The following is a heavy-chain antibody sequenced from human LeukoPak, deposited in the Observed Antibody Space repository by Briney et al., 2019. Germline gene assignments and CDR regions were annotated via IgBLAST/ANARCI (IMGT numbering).Heavy chain of an antibody. CDR3: ASGRSSSGYDY. J-gene: IGHJ4*02. V-gene: IGHV4-34*01. CDR2: INHSGST. D-gene: IGHD5-12*01. Sequence: PGGSLRLSCAASGFTFSSYSMNWVRQPPGKGLEWIGEINHSGSTNYNPSLKSRVTISVDTSKNQFSLKLSSVTAADTAVYYCASGRSSSGYDYWGQGTLVTVSS. CDR1: GFTFSSYS.